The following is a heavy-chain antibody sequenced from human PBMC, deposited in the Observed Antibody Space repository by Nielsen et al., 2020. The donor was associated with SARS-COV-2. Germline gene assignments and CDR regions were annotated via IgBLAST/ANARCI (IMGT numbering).Heavy chain of an antibody. Sequence: GESLKISCAASGFTFSSYSMNWVRQAPGKGLEWVSSISSSSSYIYYADSVKGRFTISRDNSKNTLYLQMNSLRAEDTAVYYCAKSTVVTTYYFDYWGQGTLVTVSS. J-gene: IGHJ4*02. V-gene: IGHV3-21*04. CDR2: ISSSSSYI. CDR3: AKSTVVTTYYFDY. D-gene: IGHD4-23*01. CDR1: GFTFSSYS.